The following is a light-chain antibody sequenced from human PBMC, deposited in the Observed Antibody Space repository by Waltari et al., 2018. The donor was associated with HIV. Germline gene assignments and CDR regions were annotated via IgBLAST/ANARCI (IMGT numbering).Light chain of an antibody. J-gene: IGKJ3*01. CDR2: GAS. CDR1: QSVSSSC. V-gene: IGKV3-20*01. CDR3: QQYATASFT. Sequence: DIVLTQSPGTLSLSPGERATLSCRASQSVSSSCLAWYQQKSGQAPRLLIYGASSRAAGIPDRFSGSGSGTDFSLTIRRLEPEDFAVYFCQQYATASFTFGPGTKVDIK.